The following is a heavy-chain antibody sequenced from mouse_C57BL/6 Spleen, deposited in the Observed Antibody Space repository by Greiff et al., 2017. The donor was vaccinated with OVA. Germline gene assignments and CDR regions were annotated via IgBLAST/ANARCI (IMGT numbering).Heavy chain of an antibody. V-gene: IGHV1-82*01. Sequence: VQLQQSGPELVKPGASVKISCKASGYEFSSSWMNWVKQRPGTGLEWIGRIYPGDGNTNYNGKFKGKATLTADESSSTASMQLSSLTSEDSAVYFCATIANDYYAMDYWGQGTSVTVSS. CDR3: ATIANDYYAMDY. CDR2: IYPGDGNT. J-gene: IGHJ4*01. CDR1: GYEFSSSW. D-gene: IGHD2-12*01.